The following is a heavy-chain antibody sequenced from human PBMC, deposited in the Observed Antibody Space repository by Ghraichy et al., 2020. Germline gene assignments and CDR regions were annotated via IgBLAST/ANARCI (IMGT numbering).Heavy chain of an antibody. CDR1: GFTFSTYA. D-gene: IGHD3-10*01. Sequence: GGSLRLSCAASGFTFSTYAMSWVRQAPGKGLEWVSTISRSGGGTYYADSVKGRFTISRDNSKNTLHLQMNSLRVEDTAVYYCAKAWRSEGSGTHYQTFDYWGQGTLVTVSS. CDR2: ISRSGGGT. CDR3: AKAWRSEGSGTHYQTFDY. V-gene: IGHV3-23*01. J-gene: IGHJ4*02.